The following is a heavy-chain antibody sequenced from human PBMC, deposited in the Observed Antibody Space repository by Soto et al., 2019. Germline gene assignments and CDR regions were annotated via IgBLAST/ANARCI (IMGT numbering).Heavy chain of an antibody. J-gene: IGHJ5*02. Sequence: SETLSLTCTVSGGSISSGDYYWSWIRQPPGKSLEWIGYIYYSGSTYYNPSLKSRVTISVDTSKNQFSLKLSSVTAADTAVYYCARGYYDILTGSRNWLDPWGQGTLVTVSS. D-gene: IGHD3-9*01. CDR3: ARGYYDILTGSRNWLDP. CDR2: IYYSGST. V-gene: IGHV4-30-4*01. CDR1: GGSISSGDYY.